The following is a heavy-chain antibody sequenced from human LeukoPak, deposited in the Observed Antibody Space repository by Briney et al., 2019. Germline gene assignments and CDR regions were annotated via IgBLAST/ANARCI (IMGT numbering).Heavy chain of an antibody. CDR1: GFTFSSYG. V-gene: IGHV3-30*02. D-gene: IGHD2-2*01. CDR2: IRYDGSNK. Sequence: PGGSLRLSCAASGFTFSSYGMHWVRQAPGKGLEWVAFIRYDGSNKYYADSVKGRFTISRDNSKNTLYLQMNSLRAEDTAVYYCAKLGCSSTSCYDGGSDYWGQGTLVTVSS. J-gene: IGHJ4*02. CDR3: AKLGCSSTSCYDGGSDY.